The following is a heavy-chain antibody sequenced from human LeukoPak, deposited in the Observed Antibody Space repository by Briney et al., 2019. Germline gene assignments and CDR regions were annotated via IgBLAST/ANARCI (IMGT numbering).Heavy chain of an antibody. J-gene: IGHJ4*02. D-gene: IGHD3-22*01. V-gene: IGHV3-74*01. CDR2: INSDGSNT. Sequence: GGSLRLSCGASGFTFSSYWMHWVRQVPGKGLVWVSRINSDGSNTSYADSVKGRFTISRDNAKNTLYLQMNSLRAEDTAVYYCARGYSSGYRIDYWGQGTLVTVSS. CDR3: ARGYSSGYRIDY. CDR1: GFTFSSYW.